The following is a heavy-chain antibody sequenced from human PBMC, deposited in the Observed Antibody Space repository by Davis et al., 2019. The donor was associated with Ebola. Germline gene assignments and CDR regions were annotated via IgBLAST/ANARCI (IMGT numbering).Heavy chain of an antibody. CDR2: INPSGGNT. J-gene: IGHJ5*02. CDR3: ARDMGMVQEANWFDP. V-gene: IGHV1-46*01. CDR1: GYTFTNYY. Sequence: AASVKVSCKASGYTFTNYYVSWVRQAPGQGLEWMGIINPSGGNTNYAQKLQGRVTMTTDTSTSTAYMELRSLRSDDTAVYYCARDMGMVQEANWFDPWGQGTLVTVSS. D-gene: IGHD3-10*01.